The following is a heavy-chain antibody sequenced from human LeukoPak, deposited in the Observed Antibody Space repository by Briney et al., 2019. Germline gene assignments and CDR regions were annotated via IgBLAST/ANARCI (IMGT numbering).Heavy chain of an antibody. CDR2: ISGSGGTT. V-gene: IGHV3-23*01. D-gene: IGHD2-2*01. CDR1: GFTFRSYA. J-gene: IGHJ4*02. CDR3: ARGRRYQLLYLDY. Sequence: PGGSLRLSCAASGFTFRSYATSWVRQAPGKGLEWVSVISGSGGTTYYADSVKGRFTISRDNPKNTLYLQMNSLRAEDTAVYYCARGRRYQLLYLDYWGQGTLVTVSS.